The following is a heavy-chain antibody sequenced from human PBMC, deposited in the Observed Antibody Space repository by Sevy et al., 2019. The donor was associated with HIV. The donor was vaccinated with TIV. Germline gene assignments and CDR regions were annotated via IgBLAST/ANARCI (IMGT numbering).Heavy chain of an antibody. Sequence: ASVKVSCKGSGYTFTGYSMNWVRQAPGQGLEWIGWINTNTGNPTYAQVFTGRFVFSLDTSVSTAYLKISSLKAEDTAVYYCARAEVDTAIEGFDYWGQGSLVTVSS. J-gene: IGHJ4*02. V-gene: IGHV7-4-1*02. CDR3: ARAEVDTAIEGFDY. D-gene: IGHD5-18*01. CDR2: INTNTGNP. CDR1: GYTFTGYS.